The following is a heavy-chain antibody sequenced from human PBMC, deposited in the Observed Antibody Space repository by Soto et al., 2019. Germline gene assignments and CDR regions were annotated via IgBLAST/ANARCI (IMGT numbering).Heavy chain of an antibody. CDR1: GFTFSSYW. CDR3: ARESYSSGWYPPYYYYYMDV. V-gene: IGHV3-7*01. D-gene: IGHD6-19*01. Sequence: GGSLRLSCAASGFTFSSYWMSWVRQAPGKGLEWVANIKQDGSEKYYVDSVKGRFTISRDNAKNSLYLQMNSLRAEDTAVYYCARESYSSGWYPPYYYYYMDVWGKGTTVTVSS. J-gene: IGHJ6*03. CDR2: IKQDGSEK.